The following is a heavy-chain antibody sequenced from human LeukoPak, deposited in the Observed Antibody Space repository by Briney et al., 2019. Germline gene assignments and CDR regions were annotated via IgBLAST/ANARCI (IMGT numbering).Heavy chain of an antibody. D-gene: IGHD5-24*01. Sequence: PGGSLRLSCAASGFTFSGSAMHWVRQASGKGLEWVGRIRSKANSYATAYAASVKGRFTISRDDSENTAYLQMNSLKTEDTAVYYCTRQRDGYSNWGQGTLVTVSS. CDR2: IRSKANSYAT. V-gene: IGHV3-73*01. CDR1: GFTFSGSA. CDR3: TRQRDGYSN. J-gene: IGHJ4*02.